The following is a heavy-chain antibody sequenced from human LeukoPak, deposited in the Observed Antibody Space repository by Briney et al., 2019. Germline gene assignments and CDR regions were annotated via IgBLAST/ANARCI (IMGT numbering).Heavy chain of an antibody. V-gene: IGHV1-69*06. CDR2: IIPIFGTA. CDR3: ARARFTVVTGPSYYYYYVDV. D-gene: IGHD4-23*01. CDR1: GGTFSSYA. J-gene: IGHJ6*03. Sequence: GASVKVSCKASGGTFSSYAISWVRQAPGQGLEWMGGIIPIFGTANYAQKFQGRVTITADKSTSTAYMELSSLRSEDTAVYYCARARFTVVTGPSYYYYYVDVWGKGTTVTVSS.